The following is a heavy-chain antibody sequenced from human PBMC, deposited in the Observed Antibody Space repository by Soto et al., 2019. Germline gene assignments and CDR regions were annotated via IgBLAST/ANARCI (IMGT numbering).Heavy chain of an antibody. Sequence: LSQTLSLTCAISGDSVSSNSAAWNWVRQSPSRGLEWLGRTYYRSKWYNDYAVSVKSRITINPDTSKNQFSLQLNSVTPEDTAVYYCARGDSSGYHYYYGMDVWGQGTTVTVSS. CDR3: ARGDSSGYHYYYGMDV. V-gene: IGHV6-1*01. D-gene: IGHD6-19*01. CDR1: GDSVSSNSAA. J-gene: IGHJ6*02. CDR2: TYYRSKWYN.